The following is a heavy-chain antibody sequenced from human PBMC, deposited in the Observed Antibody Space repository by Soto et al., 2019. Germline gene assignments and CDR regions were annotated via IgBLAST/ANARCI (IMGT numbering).Heavy chain of an antibody. V-gene: IGHV3-23*01. Sequence: TGGSLRLSCAASGFTFSSYAMSWVRQAPGKGPEWVSAISGSGGSTYYADSVKGRFTISRDNSKNTLYLQMNSLRAEDTAVYYCAKVSASITIFGVVLENYYGMDVWGQGTTVTVSS. D-gene: IGHD3-3*01. J-gene: IGHJ6*02. CDR1: GFTFSSYA. CDR3: AKVSASITIFGVVLENYYGMDV. CDR2: ISGSGGST.